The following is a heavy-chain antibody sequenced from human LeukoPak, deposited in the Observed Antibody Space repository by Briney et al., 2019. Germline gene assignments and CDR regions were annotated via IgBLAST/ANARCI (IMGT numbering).Heavy chain of an antibody. J-gene: IGHJ6*03. CDR3: ARGASIDCSGGSCYPETLYYYYYMDV. CDR2: MNPKSGNT. V-gene: IGHV1-8*02. D-gene: IGHD2-15*01. Sequence: ASVKVSCKASGYTFTSYDINWVRQVTGQGLEWMGWMNPKSGNTGYAQKFQGRVTMTRNTSISTAYMELSSLRSEDTAVYYCARGASIDCSGGSCYPETLYYYYYMDVWGKGTTVTISS. CDR1: GYTFTSYD.